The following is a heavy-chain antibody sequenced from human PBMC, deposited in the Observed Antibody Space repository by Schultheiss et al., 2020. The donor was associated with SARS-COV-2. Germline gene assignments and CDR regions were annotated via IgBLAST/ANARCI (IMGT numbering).Heavy chain of an antibody. D-gene: IGHD4-11*01. CDR2: IYYSGST. V-gene: IGHV4-59*01. J-gene: IGHJ4*02. CDR1: GGSISSYY. CDR3: ARERGAYSNYVDY. Sequence: LSLTCTVSGGSISSYYWSWIRQPPGKGLEWIGYIYYSGSTNYNPSLKSRVTISVDTSKNQFSLKLSSVTAADTAVYYCARERGAYSNYVDYWGQGTLVTVSS.